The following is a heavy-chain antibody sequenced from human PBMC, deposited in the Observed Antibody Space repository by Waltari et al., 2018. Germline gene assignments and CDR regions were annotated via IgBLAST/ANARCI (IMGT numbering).Heavy chain of an antibody. CDR3: ARHSSGYYFDL. D-gene: IGHD5-18*01. CDR1: GFTFNKFE. Sequence: EVQLVESGGGSVQPGGSLRPSCGASGFTFNKFEMTWVRQAPGKGLEWVSYISSSGSMTYYADSVKGRFTISRDNAKNSLYLQMNTVRAEDTAVYYCARHSSGYYFDLWGPGTLVTVSS. CDR2: ISSSGSMT. V-gene: IGHV3-48*03. J-gene: IGHJ4*01.